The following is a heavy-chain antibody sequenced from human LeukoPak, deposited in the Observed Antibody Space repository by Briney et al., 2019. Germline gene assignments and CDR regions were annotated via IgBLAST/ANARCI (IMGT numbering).Heavy chain of an antibody. D-gene: IGHD1-26*01. CDR1: GYTFSGYY. CDR3: ARTLPNYYYGMDV. V-gene: IGHV1-2*02. Sequence: ASVKVSCKASGYTFSGYYMHWVRQAPGQGLEWMGWINPNSGDTNYAQKFQGRVSMTRDTSINTAYMDLSRLRSDGTSVYYCARTLPNYYYGMDVWGQGTTVTVSS. J-gene: IGHJ6*02. CDR2: INPNSGDT.